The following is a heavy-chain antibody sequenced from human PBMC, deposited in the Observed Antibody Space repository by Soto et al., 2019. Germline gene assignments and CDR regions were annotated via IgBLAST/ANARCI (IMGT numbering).Heavy chain of an antibody. CDR2: IYYSGST. Sequence: SETLSHTCTVSGGSISSGDYCWSWIRQPPGKGLEWIGYIYYSGSTNYNPSLKSRVTISVDTSKNQFSLKLSSVTAADTAVYYCARQSSSSGWKLDYWGQGTLVTVSS. D-gene: IGHD6-19*01. V-gene: IGHV4-30-4*01. J-gene: IGHJ4*02. CDR1: GGSISSGDYC. CDR3: ARQSSSSGWKLDY.